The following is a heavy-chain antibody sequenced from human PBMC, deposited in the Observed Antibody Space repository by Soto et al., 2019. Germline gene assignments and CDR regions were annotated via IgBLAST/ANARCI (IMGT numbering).Heavy chain of an antibody. J-gene: IGHJ4*02. CDR3: ARHTATIRAGFDY. V-gene: IGHV4-59*01. CDR2: THYSGNT. D-gene: IGHD4-17*01. CDR1: GASISSYY. Sequence: QVQLQESGPGLVRPSEPLSLTCSVSGASISSYYWDWFGRPPGKGLEWIGYTHYSGNTNYHPSLTSRVTISLDTSRNQFSLKLSSVTAADTAVYYCARHTATIRAGFDYWGQGALVTVSS.